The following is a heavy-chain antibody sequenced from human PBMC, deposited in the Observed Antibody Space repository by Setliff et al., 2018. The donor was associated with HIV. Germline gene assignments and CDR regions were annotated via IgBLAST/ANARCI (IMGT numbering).Heavy chain of an antibody. D-gene: IGHD6-13*01. CDR3: ARDRGLGSSSPGRYYYVDV. V-gene: IGHV3-21*01. CDR1: GFTFGSYS. Sequence: PGGSLRLSCAASGFTFGSYSMNWVRQAPGKGLEWVSSISSGITYIYYADSVKGRFTIFRDNAKNSVFLQMNSLRAEDTGVYYCARDRGLGSSSPGRYYYVDVWGKGTTVTVSS. CDR2: ISSGITYI. J-gene: IGHJ6*03.